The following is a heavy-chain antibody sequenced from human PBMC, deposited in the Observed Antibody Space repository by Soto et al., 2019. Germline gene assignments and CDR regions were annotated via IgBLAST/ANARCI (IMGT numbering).Heavy chain of an antibody. CDR2: IYYSGST. D-gene: IGHD5-12*01. J-gene: IGHJ5*02. Sequence: QVQLQESGPGLVKPSQTLSLTCTVSGGSISSGGYYWSWIRQHPGKGLEWIGYIYYSGSTYYNPSLKSRVTISVDTSKNQFSLKLSSVTAADTAVYYCVRDRGNYSGYGGQWFDPWGQGTLVTVSS. CDR3: VRDRGNYSGYGGQWFDP. V-gene: IGHV4-31*03. CDR1: GGSISSGGYY.